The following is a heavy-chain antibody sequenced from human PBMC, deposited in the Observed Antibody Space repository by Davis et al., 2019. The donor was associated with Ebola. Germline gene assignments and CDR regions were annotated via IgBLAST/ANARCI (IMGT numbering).Heavy chain of an antibody. J-gene: IGHJ3*02. Sequence: PGGSLRLSCTVSGGSISTYYWSWIRQPAGKGLEWIGRIYTSGSTNYNPSLKSRVTMSVDTSKNQFSLKLSSVTAADTAVYYCAREVSLGELPVAFDIWGQGTMVTVSS. V-gene: IGHV4-4*07. D-gene: IGHD1-26*01. CDR3: AREVSLGELPVAFDI. CDR1: GGSISTYY. CDR2: IYTSGST.